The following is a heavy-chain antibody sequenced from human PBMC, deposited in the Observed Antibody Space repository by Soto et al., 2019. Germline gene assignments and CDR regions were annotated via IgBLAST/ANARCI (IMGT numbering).Heavy chain of an antibody. D-gene: IGHD3-22*01. CDR1: GFTFSSYA. J-gene: IGHJ4*01. Sequence: GGSLRLSCAASGFTFSSYAMSWVRQAPGKGLEWVSAISGSGGSTYYADSVKGRFTISRDNSKNTLYLQMNSLRAEDTAVYYCARERTYYYHSIGPFGYGDQGTLDTVST. CDR2: ISGSGGST. CDR3: ARERTYYYHSIGPFGY. V-gene: IGHV3-23*01.